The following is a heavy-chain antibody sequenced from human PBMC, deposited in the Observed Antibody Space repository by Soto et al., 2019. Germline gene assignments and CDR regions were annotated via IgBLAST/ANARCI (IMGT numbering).Heavy chain of an antibody. CDR1: GYIFTSYW. V-gene: IGHV5-10-1*01. D-gene: IGHD3-10*01. CDR2: IDPSDSYT. Sequence: GESLKLSCKGSGYIFTSYWISWLLQMPGKGLEWMGRIDPSDSYTNYSPSFQGHVTISADKSISTAYLQWSSLKASDTAMYYCAKTYYPDHGAFDIWGQGTMVTVSS. CDR3: AKTYYPDHGAFDI. J-gene: IGHJ3*02.